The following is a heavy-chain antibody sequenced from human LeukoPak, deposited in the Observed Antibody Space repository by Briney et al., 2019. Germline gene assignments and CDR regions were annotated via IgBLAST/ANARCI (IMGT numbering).Heavy chain of an antibody. J-gene: IGHJ4*02. CDR3: ARAPGLYDYVWASYRYTGKGYYFDY. Sequence: GGSLRLSCAASGFTVSSNYMSWVRQAPGKRLECVSYISSDGDTIYYADSVKGRFTISRDNAKNSLYLQMHSLRAEDTAVYYCARAPGLYDYVWASYRYTGKGYYFDYWGQGILVTVSS. CDR2: ISSDGDTI. D-gene: IGHD3-16*02. CDR1: GFTVSSNY. V-gene: IGHV3-11*01.